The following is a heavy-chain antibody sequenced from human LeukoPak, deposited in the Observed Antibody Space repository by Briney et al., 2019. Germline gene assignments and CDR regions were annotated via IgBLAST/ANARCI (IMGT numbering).Heavy chain of an antibody. D-gene: IGHD3-22*01. J-gene: IGHJ4*02. CDR3: ARHDLRGRYYDSSGSDY. Sequence: QSSETLSLTCTVSGGSISRSSYYWGWIRQPPGKGLEWIGCIYYSGSTYYNPSLKSRVTISVDTSKNQFSLKLSSVTAADTAVYYCARHDLRGRYYDSSGSDYWGKGTLVTVSS. CDR1: GGSISRSSYY. CDR2: IYYSGST. V-gene: IGHV4-39*01.